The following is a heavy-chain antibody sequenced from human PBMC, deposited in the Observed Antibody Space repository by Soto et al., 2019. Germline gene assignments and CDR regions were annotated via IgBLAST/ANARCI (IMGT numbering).Heavy chain of an antibody. J-gene: IGHJ4*02. V-gene: IGHV2-5*02. D-gene: IGHD6-19*01. CDR2: IYWDDDK. CDR3: ADRAVAGDRFDH. CDR1: GFSLSTSGVG. Sequence: QITLKESGPTLVKPTQPLTLTCTFSGFSLSTSGVGVGWIRQPPGKALEWLALIYWDDDKRYTLSLKSRLTINKDTSKHQVVLTMTNMDPVDTATYYCADRAVAGDRFDHWGQGTLVTVSS.